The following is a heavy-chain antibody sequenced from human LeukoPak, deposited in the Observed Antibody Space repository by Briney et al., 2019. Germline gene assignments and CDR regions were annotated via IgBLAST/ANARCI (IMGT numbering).Heavy chain of an antibody. J-gene: IGHJ4*02. CDR2: INPNSGGT. CDR3: ARDRPPVTSYDY. Sequence: ASVKVSCKASGYTFTGYYMHWVRQAPGQGLEWTGRINPNSGGTKYAQKFQGRVTMTRDTSISTAYMELSRLRSDDTAVYYCARDRPPVTSYDYWGQGTLVTVSS. D-gene: IGHD4-11*01. CDR1: GYTFTGYY. V-gene: IGHV1-2*06.